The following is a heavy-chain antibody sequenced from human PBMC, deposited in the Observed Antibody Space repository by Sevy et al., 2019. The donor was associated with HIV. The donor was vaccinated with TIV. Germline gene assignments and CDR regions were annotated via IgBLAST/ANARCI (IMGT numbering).Heavy chain of an antibody. CDR2: ISSSSSTI. CDR3: ARDPRGIITMVRGVFDY. CDR1: GFTFSSYS. V-gene: IGHV3-48*02. J-gene: IGHJ4*02. Sequence: GGSLRLSCAASGFTFSSYSMNWVRQAPGKGLEWVSYISSSSSTIYYADSVKGRLTISRDNAKNSLYLQMNSLRDEDTAVYYCARDPRGIITMVRGVFDYWGQGTLVTVSS. D-gene: IGHD3-10*01.